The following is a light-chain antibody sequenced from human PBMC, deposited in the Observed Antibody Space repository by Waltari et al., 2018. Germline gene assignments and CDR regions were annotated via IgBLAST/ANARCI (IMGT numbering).Light chain of an antibody. V-gene: IGKV1-9*01. CDR2: AAS. CDR1: QGISNY. J-gene: IGKJ1*01. CDR3: QQRNSYQWK. Sequence: IQLTQSPSSLSASVGDSVTITCRASQGISNYLAWYQQKPGKAPKLLIYAASTLQSGVPSRSSGNRSGTDFPLTISVPQPEDFATYYCQQRNSYQWKCGQGTKVEI.